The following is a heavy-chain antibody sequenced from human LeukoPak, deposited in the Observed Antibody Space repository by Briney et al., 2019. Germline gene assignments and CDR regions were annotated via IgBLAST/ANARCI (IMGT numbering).Heavy chain of an antibody. Sequence: PSETLSLTCTVSGGSISTSYYWSWIRQPAGKGLEWIGRIYTGGPTSYNPSLKSRVTISVDTSKNQFSLKLSSVTAADTAVYYCARDQRGFGSRSGWPLDIWGQGTMVTVSS. J-gene: IGHJ3*02. CDR3: ARDQRGFGSRSGWPLDI. D-gene: IGHD6-19*01. V-gene: IGHV4-61*02. CDR2: IYTGGPT. CDR1: GGSISTSYY.